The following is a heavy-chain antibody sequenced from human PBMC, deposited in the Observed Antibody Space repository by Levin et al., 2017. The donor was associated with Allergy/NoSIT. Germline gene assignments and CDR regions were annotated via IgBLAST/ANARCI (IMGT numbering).Heavy chain of an antibody. D-gene: IGHD3-10*01. CDR2: ISYDGSNK. V-gene: IGHV3-30*18. Sequence: GASVKVSCAASGFTFSSYGMHWVRQAPGKGLEWVAVISYDGSNKYYADSVKGRFTISRDNSKNTLYLQMNSLRAEDTAVYYCAKGRYYYGSGSYYNSALDPWGQGTLVTVSS. CDR3: AKGRYYYGSGSYYNSALDP. J-gene: IGHJ5*02. CDR1: GFTFSSYG.